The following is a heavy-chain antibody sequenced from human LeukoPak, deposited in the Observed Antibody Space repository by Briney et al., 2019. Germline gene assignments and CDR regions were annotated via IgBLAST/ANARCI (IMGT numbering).Heavy chain of an antibody. CDR1: GYTFTSYY. J-gene: IGHJ5*02. V-gene: IGHV1-46*01. CDR3: ARDWVWNDVIQEHNWFDP. D-gene: IGHD1-1*01. Sequence: ASVKVSCKASGYTFTSYYIHWVRQSPGQELEWMEIINPIVVSTSYAHKLPGRVTMTRDTSTSTVYIELSSLRSEDTAVYSCARDWVWNDVIQEHNWFDPWGQGTLVTVSS. CDR2: INPIVVST.